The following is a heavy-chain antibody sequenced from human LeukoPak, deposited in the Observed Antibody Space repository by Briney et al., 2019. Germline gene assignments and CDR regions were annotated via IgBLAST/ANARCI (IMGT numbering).Heavy chain of an antibody. CDR2: ILYDGSNK. CDR1: GFTFSGYA. Sequence: PGGSLRLSCAASGFTFSGYAMHWVRQAPGKGLGGVSGILYDGSNKYYADSVKGRFTISRDDSKNTLYLQMNSLRPEDTAVYYCARESRYYYDSSGYLNWFDPWGQGTLVTVSS. CDR3: ARESRYYYDSSGYLNWFDP. V-gene: IGHV3-30*01. J-gene: IGHJ5*02. D-gene: IGHD3-22*01.